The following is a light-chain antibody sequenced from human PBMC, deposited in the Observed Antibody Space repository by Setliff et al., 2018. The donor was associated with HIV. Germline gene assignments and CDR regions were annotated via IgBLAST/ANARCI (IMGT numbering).Light chain of an antibody. CDR1: SSDVGGYSY. Sequence: QSALTQPASVSGSPGQSITISCTGTSSDVGGYSYVSWYQQHPDKAPKLMIYDVSYRPSGVSDRFSGSKSGNTASLTISGLQAEDEADYYCSSYTSSTPLYVFGTGTKVTVL. J-gene: IGLJ1*01. CDR2: DVS. CDR3: SSYTSSTPLYV. V-gene: IGLV2-14*03.